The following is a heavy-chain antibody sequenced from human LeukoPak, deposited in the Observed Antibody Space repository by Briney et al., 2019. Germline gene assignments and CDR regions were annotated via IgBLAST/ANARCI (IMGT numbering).Heavy chain of an antibody. D-gene: IGHD2-8*02. J-gene: IGHJ4*02. CDR3: ATALVGSGFDY. CDR2: IYYSGST. CDR1: GGSISSYY. Sequence: SETLSLTCTVSGGSISSYYWSWIRQPPGKGLEWIGYIYYSGSTNYNPSLKSRVTISVDTSKNQFSLKLSSVTAADTAVYYCATALVGSGFDYWGQGTLVTVSS. V-gene: IGHV4-59*08.